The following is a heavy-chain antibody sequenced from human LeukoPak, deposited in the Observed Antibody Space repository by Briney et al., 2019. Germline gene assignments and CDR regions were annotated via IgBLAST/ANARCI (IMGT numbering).Heavy chain of an antibody. D-gene: IGHD3-10*01. V-gene: IGHV3-30-3*01. CDR3: ARIRFGGASDFDY. Sequence: GGSLRLSCAASGFTFSSYAMHWVRQAPGKGLEWVAVISYDGSNKYYADSAKGRFTISRDNSKNTLYLQMNSLRAEDTAVYYCARIRFGGASDFDYWGQGTLVTVSS. J-gene: IGHJ4*02. CDR2: ISYDGSNK. CDR1: GFTFSSYA.